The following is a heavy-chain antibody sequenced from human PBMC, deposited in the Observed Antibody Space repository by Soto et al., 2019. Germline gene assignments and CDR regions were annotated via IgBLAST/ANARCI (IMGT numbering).Heavy chain of an antibody. Sequence: QVQLQESGPGLVKPSQTLSLTCTVSGGSISSGGYYWSWIRQHPGKGLEWIGYIYYSGSTYYNPSRKRRVTISVDTSKEQFSLELRSVTAADAAVYYCARGGGYTYFDYLGQGTLVTVSS. CDR2: IYYSGST. J-gene: IGHJ4*02. V-gene: IGHV4-31*03. CDR1: GGSISSGGYY. D-gene: IGHD5-12*01. CDR3: ARGGGYTYFDY.